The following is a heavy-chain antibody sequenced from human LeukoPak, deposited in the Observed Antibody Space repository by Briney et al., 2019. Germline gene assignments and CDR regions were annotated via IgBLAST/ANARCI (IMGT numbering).Heavy chain of an antibody. Sequence: ASVKLSCKASGYTFTSSDINWVRQSTGQGLEWMGWMNPNRGNTGNAQKFYGRGTITRNTSISTAYMELNSLRSEDTGVYDCARSSGYCSGGSCDSGVYYMDVWGKGTTVTVSS. V-gene: IGHV1-8*03. CDR2: MNPNRGNT. CDR3: ARSSGYCSGGSCDSGVYYMDV. J-gene: IGHJ6*03. CDR1: GYTFTSSD. D-gene: IGHD2-15*01.